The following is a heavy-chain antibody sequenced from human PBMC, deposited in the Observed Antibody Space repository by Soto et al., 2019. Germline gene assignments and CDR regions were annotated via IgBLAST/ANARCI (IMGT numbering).Heavy chain of an antibody. V-gene: IGHV3-23*01. CDR2: ISGSGGST. CDR1: GFTFSSYA. CDR3: AKQKGGSGPPHDAFDI. D-gene: IGHD6-19*01. J-gene: IGHJ3*02. Sequence: GGSLRLSCAASGFTFSSYAMSWVRQAPGKGLEWVSAISGSGGSTYYADSVKGRFTISRDNSKNTLYLQMNSLRAEDTAVYYCAKQKGGSGPPHDAFDIWGQGTMVTVSS.